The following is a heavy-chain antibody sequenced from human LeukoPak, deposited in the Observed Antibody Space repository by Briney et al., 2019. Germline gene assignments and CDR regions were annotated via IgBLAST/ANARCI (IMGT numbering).Heavy chain of an antibody. V-gene: IGHV1-58*02. D-gene: IGHD6-6*01. CDR2: IVVGSGNT. Sequence: VASVNVSCKASGFTFTSSAMQWVRQARGQRLEWIGWIVVGSGNTNYAQKFQERVTITRDMSTSTAYMELSRLRSDDTAVYYCARSIAARRNWFDPWGQGTLVTVSS. CDR3: ARSIAARRNWFDP. J-gene: IGHJ5*02. CDR1: GFTFTSSA.